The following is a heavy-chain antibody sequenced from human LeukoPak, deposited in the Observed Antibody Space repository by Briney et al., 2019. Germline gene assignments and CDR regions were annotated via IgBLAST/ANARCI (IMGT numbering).Heavy chain of an antibody. D-gene: IGHD1-26*01. J-gene: IGHJ5*02. CDR3: ARARVGATTSWFDP. CDR1: GFTFSSYS. V-gene: IGHV3-48*01. Sequence: PGGSLRLSCAASGFTFSSYSMNWVRQAPGRGLEWGSYTSGSSSTIYYADSVKGRFTISRDNGKNTLYLQMNSLRAEDTAVYYCARARVGATTSWFDPWGQGTLVTVSS. CDR2: TSGSSSTI.